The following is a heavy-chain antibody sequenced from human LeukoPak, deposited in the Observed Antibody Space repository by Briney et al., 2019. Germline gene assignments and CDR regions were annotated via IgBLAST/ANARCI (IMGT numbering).Heavy chain of an antibody. CDR2: ISYDGSNK. CDR3: ARERADYFDY. V-gene: IGHV3-30-3*01. Sequence: GGSLRLSCAASGFTFSSYWMSWVRQAPGKGLEWVAVISYDGSNKYYADSVKGRFTISRDNSKNTLYLQMNSLRAEDTAVYYCARERADYFDYWGQGTLVTVSS. D-gene: IGHD6-19*01. CDR1: GFTFSSYW. J-gene: IGHJ4*02.